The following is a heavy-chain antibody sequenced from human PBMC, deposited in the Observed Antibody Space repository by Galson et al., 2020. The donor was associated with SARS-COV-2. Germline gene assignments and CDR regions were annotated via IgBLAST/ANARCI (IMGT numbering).Heavy chain of an antibody. D-gene: IGHD3-3*01. Sequence: SGPTLVKPTETLTLTCTVSGFSLSNARMGVSWIRQPPGKALEWLAHIFSNDEKSYSTSLKSRLTISKDTSKSQVVLTMTNMDPVDTATYYCARISKEVTIFGVVIYHWFDPWGQGTLVTVSS. V-gene: IGHV2-26*01. CDR3: ARISKEVTIFGVVIYHWFDP. CDR1: GFSLSNARMG. CDR2: IFSNDEK. J-gene: IGHJ5*02.